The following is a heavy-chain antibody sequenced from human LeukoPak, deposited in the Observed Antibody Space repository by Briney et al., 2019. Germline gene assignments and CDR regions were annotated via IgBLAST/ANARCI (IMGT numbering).Heavy chain of an antibody. J-gene: IGHJ4*02. CDR2: INHSGST. CDR3: ARGQNWNYFYFDY. D-gene: IGHD1-7*01. V-gene: IGHV4-34*01. CDR1: GGSFSGYY. Sequence: SETLSLTCAVYGGSFSGYYRSWIRQPPGKGLEWIGEINHSGSTNYNPSLKSRVTISVDTSKNQFSLKLSSVTAAGTAVYYCARGQNWNYFYFDYWGQGTLVTVSS.